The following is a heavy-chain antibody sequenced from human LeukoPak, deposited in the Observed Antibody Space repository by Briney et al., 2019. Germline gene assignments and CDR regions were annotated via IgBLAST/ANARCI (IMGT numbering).Heavy chain of an antibody. J-gene: IGHJ4*02. CDR1: GFIFRSYG. CDR2: IWYDGNNK. V-gene: IGHV3-33*01. Sequence: GGALRLSCAASGFIFRSYGMHWVRQAPGRGGEWGAAIWYDGNNKYYADSVKGRFTISRDNSRNTLYLHMNSLRAEDTAVYYCAREVGNYYGDPVVYWGQGTLVTVSS. D-gene: IGHD4-17*01. CDR3: AREVGNYYGDPVVY.